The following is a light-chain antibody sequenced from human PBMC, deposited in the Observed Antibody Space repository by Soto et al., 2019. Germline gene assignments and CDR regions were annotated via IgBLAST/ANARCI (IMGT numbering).Light chain of an antibody. CDR3: SSYTSSNVV. CDR1: SSDVGGYNY. J-gene: IGLJ2*01. CDR2: DVS. V-gene: IGLV2-14*01. Sequence: QSALTHPASVSGSPGQSITISCTGTSSDVGGYNYVSWYQQHPGKAPKHMIYDVSNRPSGVSNRFSGSKSGNTASLTISGLQAEDEADYYCSSYTSSNVVFGGGTKLTVL.